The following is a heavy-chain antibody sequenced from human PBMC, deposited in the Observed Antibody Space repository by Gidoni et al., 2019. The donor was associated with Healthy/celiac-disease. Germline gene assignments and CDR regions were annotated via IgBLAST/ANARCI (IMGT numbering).Heavy chain of an antibody. D-gene: IGHD6-13*01. CDR3: ARLRGAAADAFDI. J-gene: IGHJ3*02. V-gene: IGHV5-10-1*01. Sequence: SPSFQGHVTISADKSISTAYLQWSSLKASDTAMYYCARLRGAAADAFDIWGQGTMVTVSS.